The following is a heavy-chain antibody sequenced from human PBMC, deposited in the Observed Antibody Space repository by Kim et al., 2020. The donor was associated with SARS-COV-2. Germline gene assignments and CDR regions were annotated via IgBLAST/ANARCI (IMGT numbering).Heavy chain of an antibody. V-gene: IGHV3-33*01. CDR2: IWYDGSNK. D-gene: IGHD1-20*01. Sequence: GGSLRLSCAASGFTFISYGMHWVRQAPGKGLEWVAVIWYDGSNKYYADSVKGRFTISRDNSKNTVYLQMNSLRAEDTAVYYCARGQRGNWGMDVWGQGTTVTVSS. J-gene: IGHJ6*02. CDR3: ARGQRGNWGMDV. CDR1: GFTFISYG.